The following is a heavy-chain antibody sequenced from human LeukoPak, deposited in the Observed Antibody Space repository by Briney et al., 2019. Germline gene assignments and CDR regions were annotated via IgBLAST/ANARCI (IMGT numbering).Heavy chain of an antibody. CDR2: ISGSGGST. V-gene: IGHV3-23*01. J-gene: IGHJ3*02. CDR1: GFTFSSYA. CDR3: AKEHYDSSGYYRDAFDI. Sequence: GGSLRLSCAASGFTFSSYAMSWVRQAPGKGLEWVSAISGSGGSTYYADSVKGRFTISRDNSKNTLYLQMNSLRAEDTAVYYCAKEHYDSSGYYRDAFDIWAKGQWSPSLQ. D-gene: IGHD3-22*01.